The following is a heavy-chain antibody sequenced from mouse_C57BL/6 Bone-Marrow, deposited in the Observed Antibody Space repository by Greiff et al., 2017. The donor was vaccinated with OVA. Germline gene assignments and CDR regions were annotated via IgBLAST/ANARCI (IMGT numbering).Heavy chain of an antibody. D-gene: IGHD2-3*01. J-gene: IGHJ2*01. Sequence: VQLQQSGPELVKPGASVKISCKASGYAFSSSWMNWVKQRPGKGLEWIGRIYPGDGDTNYNGKFKGKATLTADKSSSTAYMQLSSLTSEDSAVYFCAVYDGYPLGYYWGQGTTLTVSS. CDR3: AVYDGYPLGYY. V-gene: IGHV1-82*01. CDR1: GYAFSSSW. CDR2: IYPGDGDT.